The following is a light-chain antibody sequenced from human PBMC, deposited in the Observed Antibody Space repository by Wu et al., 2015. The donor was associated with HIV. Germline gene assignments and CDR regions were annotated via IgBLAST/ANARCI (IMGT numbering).Light chain of an antibody. Sequence: EIVLTQSPDTVSLSPGERATLSCKASQSIDSRYLVWYQQKAGQAPRLLIYDASSRATGIPDRFSGSWSGTDFTLTISRLEPEDVAVYYCQQYAGPWTFGQGTKVELK. J-gene: IGKJ1*01. V-gene: IGKV3-20*01. CDR3: QQYAGPWT. CDR2: DAS. CDR1: QSIDSRY.